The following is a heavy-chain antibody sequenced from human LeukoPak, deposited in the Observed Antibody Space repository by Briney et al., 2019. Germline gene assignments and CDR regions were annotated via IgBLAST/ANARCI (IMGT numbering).Heavy chain of an antibody. V-gene: IGHV4-4*07. CDR2: IYISGST. J-gene: IGHJ6*03. CDR3: ARGGPRLYYYYMDV. D-gene: IGHD3-22*01. CDR1: GGSISSYY. Sequence: SETLSLTCTVSGGSISSYYWSWIRQPAGKGLEWIGRIYISGSTNYNPSLKSRVTMSVDTSKNQFSLKLSSVTAADTAVYYCARGGPRLYYYYMDVWGKGTTVTISS.